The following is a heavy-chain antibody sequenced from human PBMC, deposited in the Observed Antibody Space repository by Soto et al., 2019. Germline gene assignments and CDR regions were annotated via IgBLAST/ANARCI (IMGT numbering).Heavy chain of an antibody. CDR3: ARGSGIVALPGELEDVKYDY. D-gene: IGHD1-1*01. V-gene: IGHV4-34*01. Sequence: QVQLQQWGAGLVKPSETLSLSCAVYGQSFSGHSWAWIRQPPGKGLEWIGEINESGSTYYNPSLKSRVTISTDTSKNQFSLKLSSVSAADTAAYFCARGSGIVALPGELEDVKYDYWGQGTLVXVSS. J-gene: IGHJ4*02. CDR2: INESGST. CDR1: GQSFSGHS.